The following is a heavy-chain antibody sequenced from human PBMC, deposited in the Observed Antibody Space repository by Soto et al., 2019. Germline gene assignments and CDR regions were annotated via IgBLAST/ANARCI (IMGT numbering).Heavy chain of an antibody. J-gene: IGHJ4*02. CDR2: ISGSGGST. CDR1: GFTFSNAW. Sequence: GGSLRLSCAASGFTFSNAWMSWVRQAPGKGLEWVSAISGSGGSTYYADSVKGRFTISRDNSKNTLYLQMNSLRAEDTAVYYCAKYREKSITMIVVVIPGPLDYWGQGTLVTVSS. V-gene: IGHV3-23*01. D-gene: IGHD3-22*01. CDR3: AKYREKSITMIVVVIPGPLDY.